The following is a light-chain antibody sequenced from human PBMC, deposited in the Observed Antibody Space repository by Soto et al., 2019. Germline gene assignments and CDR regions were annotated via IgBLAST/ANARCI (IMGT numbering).Light chain of an antibody. CDR2: TVS. V-gene: IGKV2-40*01. CDR3: LQRTQSPYT. J-gene: IGKJ2*01. CDR1: QSLLDSNDGNTY. Sequence: DIVLTQTPLFLPVTPGEPASISCRSSQSLLDSNDGNTYLDWYLQKPGQSPQLVIYTVSYRASGVPDRFSGSGSGTDFTLKISRVEAEDVGVYYCLQRTQSPYTFGQGTKL.